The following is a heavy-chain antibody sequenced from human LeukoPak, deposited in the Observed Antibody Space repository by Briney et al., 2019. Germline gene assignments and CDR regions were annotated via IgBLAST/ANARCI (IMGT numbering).Heavy chain of an antibody. CDR1: GGSISSYY. D-gene: IGHD1-26*01. CDR2: IYYSGST. J-gene: IGHJ3*02. V-gene: IGHV4-59*01. Sequence: SETLSLTCTVSGGSISSYYWSWIRQPPGKGLEWIGYIYYSGSTNYNPSLKSRVTISVDTPKNQFSLKLSSVTAADTAVYYCARDKSGSGAFDIWGQGTMVTVSS. CDR3: ARDKSGSGAFDI.